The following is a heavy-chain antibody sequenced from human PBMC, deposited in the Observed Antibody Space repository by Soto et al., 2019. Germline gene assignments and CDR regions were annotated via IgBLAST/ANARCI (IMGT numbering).Heavy chain of an antibody. J-gene: IGHJ6*02. V-gene: IGHV1-2*04. CDR1: GYTFTGYY. CDR3: ARDGYSYEHKHYYGMDV. Sequence: ASVKVSCKASGYTFTGYYMHWVRQAPGQGLEWMGWINPNSGGTNYAQKFQGWVTMTRDTSISTAYMELSRLRSDDTAVYYCARDGYSYEHKHYYGMDVWGQGTTVTVSS. CDR2: INPNSGGT. D-gene: IGHD5-18*01.